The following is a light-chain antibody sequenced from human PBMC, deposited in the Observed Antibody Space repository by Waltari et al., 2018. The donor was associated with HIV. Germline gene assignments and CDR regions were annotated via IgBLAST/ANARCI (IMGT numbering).Light chain of an antibody. J-gene: IGKJ2*01. V-gene: IGKV1-33*01. Sequence: DIQMTQSPSSLSASVGDSVTITCQASQDITNYVNWYRQEPGKPPKLLIYDASDLQTGVPSRCSGSGSGTDFTFTINSLQPEDFATYYCQQNDNLPYTFGQGTKVEIK. CDR3: QQNDNLPYT. CDR1: QDITNY. CDR2: DAS.